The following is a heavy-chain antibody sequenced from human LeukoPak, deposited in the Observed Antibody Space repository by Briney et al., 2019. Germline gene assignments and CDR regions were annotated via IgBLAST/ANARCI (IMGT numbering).Heavy chain of an antibody. CDR1: GGSISSSSYY. CDR2: IYYSGST. Sequence: SETLSLTCTVSGGSISSSSYYWGWIRQPPGKGLEWIGSIYYSGSTYYNPSLKSRVTISVDTSKNQFSLKLSSVTAADTAVYYCAGTTDYGDYPPWGQGTLVTVSS. J-gene: IGHJ5*02. D-gene: IGHD4-17*01. CDR3: AGTTDYGDYPP. V-gene: IGHV4-39*07.